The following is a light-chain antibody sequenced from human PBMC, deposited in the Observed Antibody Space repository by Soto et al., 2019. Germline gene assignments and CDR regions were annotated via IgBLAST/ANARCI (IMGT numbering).Light chain of an antibody. CDR3: QQRNNWPPIT. V-gene: IGKV3-11*01. J-gene: IGKJ5*01. CDR1: QSVSSY. Sequence: EIVLTQSPATLSLSPGESAPLSCRASQSVSSYLAWYQQKPGQAPRLLIYDASNRATGVPARFSGSGSGTDFTLTISSLEPEDFALYYCQQRNNWPPITVGQGTRLEIK. CDR2: DAS.